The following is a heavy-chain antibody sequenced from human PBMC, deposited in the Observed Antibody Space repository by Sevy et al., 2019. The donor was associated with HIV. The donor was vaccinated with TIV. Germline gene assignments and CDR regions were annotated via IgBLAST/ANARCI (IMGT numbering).Heavy chain of an antibody. Sequence: ASVKVSCKASGYTFTSYGISWVRQAPGQGLEWMGWISAYNGNTNYAQKLQGRVTMTTDTSTSTAYMELRSLRSDDTAVYYCARDPRGHYDFWSGYYKGFRMDVWGQGTTVTVSS. CDR2: ISAYNGNT. CDR3: ARDPRGHYDFWSGYYKGFRMDV. CDR1: GYTFTSYG. D-gene: IGHD3-3*01. J-gene: IGHJ6*02. V-gene: IGHV1-18*04.